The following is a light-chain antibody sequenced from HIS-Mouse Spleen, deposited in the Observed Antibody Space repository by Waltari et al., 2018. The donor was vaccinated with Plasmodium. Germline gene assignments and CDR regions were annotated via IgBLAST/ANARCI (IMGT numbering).Light chain of an antibody. CDR3: QQRSNWPPLT. CDR1: QSVSSY. J-gene: IGKJ4*01. Sequence: IVFTQSPATLSLSPGERATLSCRASQSVSSYLAWYQQKHGQAPRLLIYDASNRATGIPARFSGSGSGTDFTRTISSLEPEDFAVYYCQQRSNWPPLTFGGGTKVEIK. CDR2: DAS. V-gene: IGKV3-11*01.